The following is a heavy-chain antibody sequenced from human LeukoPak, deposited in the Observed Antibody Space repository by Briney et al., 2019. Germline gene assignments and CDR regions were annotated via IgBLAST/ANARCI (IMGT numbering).Heavy chain of an antibody. J-gene: IGHJ6*03. CDR3: ARVRPYCSGSYYRYYYMDV. CDR2: INPRTGDT. CDR1: GYSFIVYY. Sequence: GASVKVSCKASGYSFIVYYIHWVRQAPGHGLEWMGWINPRTGDTHYEQQFRGRLTMTRDTSSSTAYMDLSRLRSEDTAVYYCARVRPYCSGSYYRYYYMDVWGKGTTVTVSS. V-gene: IGHV1-2*02. D-gene: IGHD3-10*02.